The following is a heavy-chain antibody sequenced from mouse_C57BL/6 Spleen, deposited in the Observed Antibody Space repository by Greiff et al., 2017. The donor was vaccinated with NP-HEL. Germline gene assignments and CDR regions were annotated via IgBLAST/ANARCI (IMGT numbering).Heavy chain of an antibody. J-gene: IGHJ4*01. CDR3: AKYMVTTGGSAMDY. CDR2: IWGDGST. Sequence: VKVVESGPGLVAPSQSLSITCTVSGFSLTSYGVSWVRQPPGKGLEWLGVIWGDGSTNYHSALISRLSISKDNSKSQVFLKLNSLQTDDTATYYCAKYMVTTGGSAMDYWGQGTSVTVSS. V-gene: IGHV2-3*01. D-gene: IGHD2-2*01. CDR1: GFSLTSYG.